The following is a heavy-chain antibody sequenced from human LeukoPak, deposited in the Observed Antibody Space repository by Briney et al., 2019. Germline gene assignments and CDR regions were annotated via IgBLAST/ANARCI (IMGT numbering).Heavy chain of an antibody. D-gene: IGHD2/OR15-2a*01. Sequence: ASVKVSCRASGYTFTSYDINWVRQATGQGLEWMGWMNPNSGNTGYAQKFQGRVTITRNTSISTAYMELSSLRSEDTAVYYCARAFHRNDAFDIWGQGTMVTVSS. CDR1: GYTFTSYD. CDR2: MNPNSGNT. J-gene: IGHJ3*02. CDR3: ARAFHRNDAFDI. V-gene: IGHV1-8*03.